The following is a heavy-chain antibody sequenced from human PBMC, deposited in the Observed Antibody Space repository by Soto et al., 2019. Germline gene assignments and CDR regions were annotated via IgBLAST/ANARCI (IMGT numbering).Heavy chain of an antibody. J-gene: IGHJ6*02. CDR2: ISSSGDYI. CDR1: GSTFSIYS. Sequence: GGSLRLSXAASGSTFSIYSMNWVRQAPGKGLEWVSSISSSGDYIRYADSVKGRFTISRDNAKTSVYLQMNSLRAEDTAVYYCARVGCRGGSCSSRGDYYYGMDVWGQGTTVTVSS. V-gene: IGHV3-21*01. CDR3: ARVGCRGGSCSSRGDYYYGMDV. D-gene: IGHD2-15*01.